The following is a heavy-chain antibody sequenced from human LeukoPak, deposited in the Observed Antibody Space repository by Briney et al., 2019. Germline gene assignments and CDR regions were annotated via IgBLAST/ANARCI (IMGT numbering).Heavy chain of an antibody. V-gene: IGHV1-69*01. CDR3: ARGGYYDSSAQRRYGMDV. CDR1: GGTFSSYA. D-gene: IGHD3-22*01. CDR2: IIPIFGTA. Sequence: SVKVSCKASGGTFSSYAISWVRQAPGQGLEWMGGIIPIFGTANYAQKFQGRVTITADESTSTAYMELSSLRSEDTAVYYCARGGYYDSSAQRRYGMDVWGQGTRSPSP. J-gene: IGHJ6*02.